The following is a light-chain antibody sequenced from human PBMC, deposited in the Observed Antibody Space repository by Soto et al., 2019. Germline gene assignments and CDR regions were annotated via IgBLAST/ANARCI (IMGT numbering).Light chain of an antibody. V-gene: IGKV3-20*01. CDR3: QQYDKWPYT. CDR1: QSVSSNY. CDR2: RAS. Sequence: EIVLTQSPGTLSLSPGERATLSCRASQSVSSNYLAWYQQKPGQAPKVLIYRASIRATGIPDRFTGSGSGTDFTLTISGLQSEDVALYYCQQYDKWPYTFGQGTKVDIK. J-gene: IGKJ2*01.